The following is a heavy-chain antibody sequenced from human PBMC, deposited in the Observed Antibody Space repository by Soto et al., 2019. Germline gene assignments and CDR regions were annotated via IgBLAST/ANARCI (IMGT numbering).Heavy chain of an antibody. CDR1: GGSFSGYY. CDR3: GKNKVEIATFYHYYAMDI. CDR2: INHRGST. J-gene: IGHJ6*02. D-gene: IGHD1-26*01. Sequence: ASETLSLTCAVYGGSFSGYYWSWIRQPPGKGLEWIGEINHRGSTKYNPSLKSRVTISADTSKNQFSLKLSSVAAADTAVYYCGKNKVEIATFYHYYAMDIWGQGTTVTVSS. V-gene: IGHV4-34*01.